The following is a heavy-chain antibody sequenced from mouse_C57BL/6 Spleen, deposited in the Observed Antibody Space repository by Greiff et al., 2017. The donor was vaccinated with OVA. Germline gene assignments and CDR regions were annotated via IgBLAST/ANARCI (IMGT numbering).Heavy chain of an antibody. CDR3: ARGGYDYGSSPWYFEV. CDR2: IYPRDGST. CDR1: GYTFTSYD. D-gene: IGHD1-1*01. Sequence: QVQLQQSGPELVKPGASVKLSCKASGYTFTSYDINWVKQRPGQGLEWIGWIYPRDGSTKYNEKFKGKATLTVDTSSSPAYMERHSLTSEDTAVYVCARGGYDYGSSPWYFEVWGTGTTVTVSS. V-gene: IGHV1-85*01. J-gene: IGHJ1*03.